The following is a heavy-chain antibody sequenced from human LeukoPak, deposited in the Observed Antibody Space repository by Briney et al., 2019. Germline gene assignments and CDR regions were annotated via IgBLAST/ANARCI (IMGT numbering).Heavy chain of an antibody. CDR1: GFSLRSYS. Sequence: GGSLRLSCTASGFSLRSYSMNWVRKAPGKGLEWVSCISISSNYIYYADSVKGRFTISRDNAKDSLYLQMNDVRVEDTALYFCTRDGHGDGFLTGYSYFGMDVWGQGTAVNVSS. D-gene: IGHD3-9*01. CDR2: ISISSNYI. J-gene: IGHJ6*02. CDR3: TRDGHGDGFLTGYSYFGMDV. V-gene: IGHV3-21*01.